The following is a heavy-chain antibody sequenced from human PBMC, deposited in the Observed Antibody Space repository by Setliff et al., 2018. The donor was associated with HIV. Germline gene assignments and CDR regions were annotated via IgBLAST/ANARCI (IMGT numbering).Heavy chain of an antibody. J-gene: IGHJ3*01. D-gene: IGHD3-22*01. CDR1: GDSVTSRNW. V-gene: IGHV4-4*02. Sequence: PSETLSLTCAVSGDSVTSRNWWSWVRQAPGKGLDWIGEIYHNGITNYNPSLKSRLIMSLDMSKNEISLKLSSVTAADTAAYYCARGGDYYDSTGARAGFDFWGQGTMVTVSS. CDR3: ARGGDYYDSTGARAGFDF. CDR2: IYHNGIT.